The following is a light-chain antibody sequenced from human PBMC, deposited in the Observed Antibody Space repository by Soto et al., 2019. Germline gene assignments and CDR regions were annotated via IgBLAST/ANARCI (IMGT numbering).Light chain of an antibody. Sequence: VMTHEQAALSVSPGERSTLSVRASQTVSRNLAWYQQRPGQAPRLLIYDISNRATGVPARFSGSGSATEFTLTIRCLQSEDFPVYFCQQYKLWPSFAEGTKVDIK. J-gene: IGKJ1*01. CDR2: DIS. V-gene: IGKV3-15*01. CDR1: QTVSRN. CDR3: QQYKLWPS.